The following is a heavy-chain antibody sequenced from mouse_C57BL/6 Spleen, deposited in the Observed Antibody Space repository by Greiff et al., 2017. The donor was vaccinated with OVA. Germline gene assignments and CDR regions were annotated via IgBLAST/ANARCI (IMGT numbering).Heavy chain of an antibody. Sequence: QVQLQQSGAELVMPGASVKLSCKASGYTFTSYWMHWVKQRPGQGLEWIGEIDPSDSYTNYNQKFKGKSTLTVDKSSSTAYMQLSSLTSEDSAVYYCARMDSYGQGAMDYWGQGTSVTVSS. D-gene: IGHD1-2*01. V-gene: IGHV1-69*01. CDR2: IDPSDSYT. CDR3: ARMDSYGQGAMDY. J-gene: IGHJ4*01. CDR1: GYTFTSYW.